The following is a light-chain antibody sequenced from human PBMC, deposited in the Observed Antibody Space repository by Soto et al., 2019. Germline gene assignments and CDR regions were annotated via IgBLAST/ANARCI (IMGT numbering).Light chain of an antibody. CDR3: QKYDTART. J-gene: IGKJ1*01. CDR2: AAS. Sequence: GDRVTITCRASHDIRNYLAWYQHESGKVPKLLIYAASTLQSGAPSRFSGSGYGTDFTLTISSLKPEDVATYYCQKYDTARTVGQGTKVDSK. V-gene: IGKV1-27*01. CDR1: HDIRNY.